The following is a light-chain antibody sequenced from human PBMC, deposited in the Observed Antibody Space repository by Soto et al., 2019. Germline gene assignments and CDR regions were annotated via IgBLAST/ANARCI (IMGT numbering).Light chain of an antibody. V-gene: IGKV1-5*01. J-gene: IGKJ1*01. Sequence: DIQLTQSPSTLSASVGDRVTITCRASQTVERWMAWYKQKPGKAPNLLISDVSTLERGVPSRFSGSGSATEFTLTIKSLKSEDFAIYYCQQYNNLWTFGQGTKLDIK. CDR3: QQYNNLWT. CDR2: DVS. CDR1: QTVERW.